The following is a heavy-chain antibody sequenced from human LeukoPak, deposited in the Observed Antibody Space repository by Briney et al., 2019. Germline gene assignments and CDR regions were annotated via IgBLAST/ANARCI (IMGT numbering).Heavy chain of an antibody. V-gene: IGHV1-2*02. CDR1: GYTFTGYY. CDR3: ARLTFGGVIPFDY. CDR2: INPNSGGT. D-gene: IGHD3-16*01. J-gene: IGHJ4*02. Sequence: GASVKVSCKASGYTFTGYYMHWVRQAPGQGLEWTGWINPNSGGTNYAQKFQGRVTMTRDTSISTAYMELSRLRSDDTAVYYCARLTFGGVIPFDYWGQGTLVTVSS.